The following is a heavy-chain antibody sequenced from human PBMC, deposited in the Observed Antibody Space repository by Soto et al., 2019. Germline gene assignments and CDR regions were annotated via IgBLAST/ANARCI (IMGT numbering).Heavy chain of an antibody. CDR2: IYFTGIT. Sequence: PSETLSLTCTVSSGSLSSVGYYWNWIRQHPVKGLEWIGYIYFTGITYSTPSLKSRVTLSVDTSKSQFSLELRSVTAADTAIYYCARAPRYHKVNRFELWGPGVLVKVSS. CDR1: SGSLSSVGYY. CDR3: ARAPRYHKVNRFEL. D-gene: IGHD2-2*01. J-gene: IGHJ5*02. V-gene: IGHV4-31*03.